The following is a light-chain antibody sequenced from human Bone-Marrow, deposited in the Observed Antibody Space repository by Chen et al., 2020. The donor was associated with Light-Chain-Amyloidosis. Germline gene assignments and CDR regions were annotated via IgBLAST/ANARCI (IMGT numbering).Light chain of an antibody. CDR2: DDS. V-gene: IGLV3-21*02. Sequence: SYVLTQPSSVSVAPGQTATIACGGNNIGSTSVHWYQQTPGQAPPLVVYDDSDRPSGIPERLSGTNAGNTATLTISRVEAGDEAAYYCQVWDRSSDRPVFGGGTKLTVL. CDR1: NIGSTS. J-gene: IGLJ3*02. CDR3: QVWDRSSDRPV.